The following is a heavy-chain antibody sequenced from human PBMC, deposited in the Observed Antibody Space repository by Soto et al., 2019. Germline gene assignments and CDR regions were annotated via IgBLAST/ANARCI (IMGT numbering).Heavy chain of an antibody. D-gene: IGHD6-13*01. V-gene: IGHV4-30-2*01. J-gene: IGHJ5*02. Sequence: SETLSLTCAVSGGSISSGGYSWCWIRQPPGKGLEWIGYIYHSGSTYYNPSLKSRVTISVDRSKNQFSLKLSSVTAADTAVYYCARERPDGSRLDPWGQGTLVTVSS. CDR3: ARERPDGSRLDP. CDR1: GGSISSGGYS. CDR2: IYHSGST.